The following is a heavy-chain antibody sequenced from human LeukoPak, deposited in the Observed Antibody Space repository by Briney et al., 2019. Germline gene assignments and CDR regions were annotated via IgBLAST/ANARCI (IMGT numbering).Heavy chain of an antibody. CDR2: IYYSGST. V-gene: IGHV4-59*01. Sequence: PSETLPLTCTVSGGSISSYYWSWIRQPPGKGLEWIGYIYYSGSTNYNPSLKSRVTISVDTSKNQFSLKLSSVTAADTAVYYCARHGATVTTFGFDYWGQGTLVTVSS. D-gene: IGHD4-17*01. CDR1: GGSISSYY. CDR3: ARHGATVTTFGFDY. J-gene: IGHJ4*02.